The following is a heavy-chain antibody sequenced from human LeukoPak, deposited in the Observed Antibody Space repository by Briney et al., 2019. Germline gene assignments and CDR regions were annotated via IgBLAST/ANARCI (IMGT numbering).Heavy chain of an antibody. Sequence: SETLSLPCTVSGGSISTSSYYWGWIRQPPGKGLEWIGNIYYSGSTYYNPSLKSRVTISVDTSKNQFSLKLSSVTAADTAVYFCARQDYGGTDYWGQGTLVTVSS. CDR1: GGSISTSSYY. J-gene: IGHJ4*02. D-gene: IGHD4-23*01. V-gene: IGHV4-39*01. CDR2: IYYSGST. CDR3: ARQDYGGTDY.